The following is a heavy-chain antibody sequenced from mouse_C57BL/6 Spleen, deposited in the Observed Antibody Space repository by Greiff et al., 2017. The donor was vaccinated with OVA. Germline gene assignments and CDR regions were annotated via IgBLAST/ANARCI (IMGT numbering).Heavy chain of an antibody. CDR1: GYTFTSYW. V-gene: IGHV1-69*01. D-gene: IGHD1-1*01. J-gene: IGHJ2*01. Sequence: QVQLQQPGAELVMPGASVKLSCKASGYTFTSYWMHWVKQRPGQGLEWIGEIDPSDSYTNYNQKFKGKSTLTVDKSSSTAYMQLSSLTSEDSAVYDCATNYYGSQYYFDYWGQGTTLTVSS. CDR3: ATNYYGSQYYFDY. CDR2: IDPSDSYT.